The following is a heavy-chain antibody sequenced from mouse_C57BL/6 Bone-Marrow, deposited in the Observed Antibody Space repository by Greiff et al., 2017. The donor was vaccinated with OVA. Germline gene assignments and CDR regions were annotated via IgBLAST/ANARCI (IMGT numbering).Heavy chain of an antibody. Sequence: VQLQQSGPELVKPGASVKISCKASGYAFSSSWMNWVKQRPGKGLEWIGRIYPGDGDTNYNGKFKGKATLTADKSSSTAYMQLSSLTSEDSAVYFCARQDDGYYASYFDYWGQGTTLTVSS. D-gene: IGHD2-3*01. CDR3: ARQDDGYYASYFDY. CDR2: IYPGDGDT. V-gene: IGHV1-82*01. J-gene: IGHJ2*01. CDR1: GYAFSSSW.